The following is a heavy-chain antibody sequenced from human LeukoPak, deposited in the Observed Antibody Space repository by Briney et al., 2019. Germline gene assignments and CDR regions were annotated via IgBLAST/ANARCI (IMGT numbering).Heavy chain of an antibody. Sequence: MTSETLSLTCTVSGGSISTSSYYWGWIRQPPGKGLEWIGNIYYSGSTHYNPSLKSRVTTSIDTSKNQFSLEVSSVTAADTAVYFCARRGGTAAGNYFDYWGQGILVTVSS. V-gene: IGHV4-39*01. CDR1: GGSISTSSYY. D-gene: IGHD6-13*01. J-gene: IGHJ4*02. CDR3: ARRGGTAAGNYFDY. CDR2: IYYSGST.